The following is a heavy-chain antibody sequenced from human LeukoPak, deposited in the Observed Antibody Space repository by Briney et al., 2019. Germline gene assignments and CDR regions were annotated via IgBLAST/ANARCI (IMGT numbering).Heavy chain of an antibody. Sequence: SETLSLTCTVSGGSISSYYWSWIRQPAGKGLEWIGRIYTSGSTNYNPSLKSRVTMSVDTSKNQLSLKLSSVTAADTAVYYCARGITIFGVVTRFDYWGQGTLVTVSS. V-gene: IGHV4-4*07. CDR1: GGSISSYY. J-gene: IGHJ4*02. D-gene: IGHD3-3*01. CDR3: ARGITIFGVVTRFDY. CDR2: IYTSGST.